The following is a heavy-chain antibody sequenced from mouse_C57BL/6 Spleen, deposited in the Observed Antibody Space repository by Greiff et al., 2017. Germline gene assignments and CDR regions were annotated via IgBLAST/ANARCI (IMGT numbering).Heavy chain of an antibody. CDR3: AREDGGFDY. CDR1: GFTFSDYY. CDR2: INYDGSST. D-gene: IGHD1-1*02. V-gene: IGHV5-16*01. J-gene: IGHJ2*01. Sequence: EVKLVESEGGLVQPGSSMKLSCTASGFTFSDYYMAWVRQVPEKGLEWVANINYDGSSTYYLDSLKSRFIISRDNAKNILYLQMSSLKSEDTATYYCAREDGGFDYWGQGTTLTVSS.